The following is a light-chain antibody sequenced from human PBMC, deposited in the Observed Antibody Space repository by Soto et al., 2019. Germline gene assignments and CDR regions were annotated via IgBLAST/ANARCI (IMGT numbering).Light chain of an antibody. CDR1: SSNIGAGYD. Sequence: QPVLTQPPSVSGAPGQRVTISSTGSSSNIGAGYDVHWYQQLPGTAPKVLIYGNSNRPAGVPDRFSGSKSGTSASLAITGLQAEDEADYYCQFYDSSLSGSVVFGGGTKVTVL. J-gene: IGLJ2*01. V-gene: IGLV1-40*01. CDR2: GNS. CDR3: QFYDSSLSGSVV.